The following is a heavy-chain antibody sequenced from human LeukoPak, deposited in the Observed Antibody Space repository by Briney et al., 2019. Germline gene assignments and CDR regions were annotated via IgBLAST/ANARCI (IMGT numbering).Heavy chain of an antibody. Sequence: GRSLRLSCVVSGFTFSDSGMHWVRQAPGKGLEWVAVIWYGGISKNYADSMKGRFTISRDNSKNTVYLQMNSLRAEDTALYYCARDSRQQLVRELDYWGRGTLVTVSS. CDR1: GFTFSDSG. J-gene: IGHJ4*02. V-gene: IGHV3-33*01. CDR3: ARDSRQQLVRELDY. CDR2: IWYGGISK. D-gene: IGHD6-13*01.